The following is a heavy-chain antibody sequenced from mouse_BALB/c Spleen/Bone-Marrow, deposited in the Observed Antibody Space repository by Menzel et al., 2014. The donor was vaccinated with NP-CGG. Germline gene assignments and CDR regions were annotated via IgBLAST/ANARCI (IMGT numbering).Heavy chain of an antibody. J-gene: IGHJ3*02. CDR1: GIDLSSYA. Sequence: LEESGGRLVTPGGSLTLTCTVSGIDLSSYAMGWVRQAPGKGLEYIGIISSSGSTYYASWAKGRFTISXTSSTTVDLKMTSPTTEDTATYLCARSVDGYYIPAYFNLWGQGTLVTVS. D-gene: IGHD2-3*01. V-gene: IGHV5-6-5*01. CDR2: ISSSGST. CDR3: ARSVDGYYIPAYFNL.